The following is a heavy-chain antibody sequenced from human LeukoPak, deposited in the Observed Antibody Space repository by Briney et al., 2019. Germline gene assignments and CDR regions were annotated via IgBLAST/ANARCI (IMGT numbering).Heavy chain of an antibody. CDR3: ARWVYAAAQYYIDD. CDR1: GFTFSRNW. J-gene: IGHJ4*02. D-gene: IGHD4-23*01. Sequence: GGSLRLSCAASGFTFSRNWMCWVRQAPGKGLEWVSGINLNGGEKSYVASVKGRFTISRDNAKNSMYLQMNSLRAEDTAVDYCARWVYAAAQYYIDDWGQGTLVTVSS. CDR2: INLNGGEK. V-gene: IGHV3-7*01.